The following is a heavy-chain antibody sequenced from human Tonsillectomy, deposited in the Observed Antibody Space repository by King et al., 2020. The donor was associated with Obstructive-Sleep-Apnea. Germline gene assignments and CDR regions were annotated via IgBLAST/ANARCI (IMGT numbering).Heavy chain of an antibody. CDR1: GFTFDDYA. CDR2: ISWNSGSI. J-gene: IGHJ6*02. D-gene: IGHD2-15*01. CDR3: AKGGLPRYYYYGMDV. V-gene: IGHV3-9*01. Sequence: VQLVESGGSLVQPGRSLRLSCAASGFTFDDYAMHWVRQAPGKGLEWVSGISWNSGSIGYADSVKGRFTISRDNAKNSLYLQMNSLRAEDTALYYCAKGGLPRYYYYGMDVWGQGTTVTVSS.